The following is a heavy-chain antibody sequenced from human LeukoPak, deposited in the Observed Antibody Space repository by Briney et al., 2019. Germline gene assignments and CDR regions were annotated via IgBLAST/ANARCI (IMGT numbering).Heavy chain of an antibody. CDR2: INHSGST. J-gene: IGHJ6*03. Sequence: SETLSLTCAVYGGSFSGYYWSWIRQPPGKGLEWIGEINHSGSTNYNPSLKSRVTISVDTSKNQFSLKLSSVTAADTAVYYCARGAIAVAGKGGGVYYMDVWGKGTTVTVSS. CDR3: ARGAIAVAGKGGGVYYMDV. D-gene: IGHD6-19*01. CDR1: GGSFSGYY. V-gene: IGHV4-34*01.